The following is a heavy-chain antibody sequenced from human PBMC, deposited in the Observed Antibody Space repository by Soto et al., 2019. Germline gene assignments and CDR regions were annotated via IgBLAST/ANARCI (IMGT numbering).Heavy chain of an antibody. CDR2: INAGNGNT. V-gene: IGHV1-3*01. Sequence: ASVKVSCKASGYTFTSYAMHWVRQAPGQRLEWMGWINAGNGNTKYSQKFQGRVTITRDTSASTAYMEMSSLRSEDTAVYYCARDQAVRGVTSLWYWGQGTLVTVSS. D-gene: IGHD3-10*01. J-gene: IGHJ4*02. CDR1: GYTFTSYA. CDR3: ARDQAVRGVTSLWY.